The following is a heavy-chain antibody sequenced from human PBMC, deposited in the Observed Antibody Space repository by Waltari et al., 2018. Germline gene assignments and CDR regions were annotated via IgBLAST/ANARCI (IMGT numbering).Heavy chain of an antibody. V-gene: IGHV3-53*02. CDR3: ATSPSRSF. Sequence: EVQLVETGGGSIQPGGSLRLSCAASGLTVSNNYMSWVRQAPGKVLEGVAVIYSRGSTHYADSVKGRFTSSRDSSTNTLFLQMNSLRAEDTAVYYCATSPSRSFWGQGTLVTVSS. CDR2: IYSRGST. J-gene: IGHJ4*02. CDR1: GLTVSNNY.